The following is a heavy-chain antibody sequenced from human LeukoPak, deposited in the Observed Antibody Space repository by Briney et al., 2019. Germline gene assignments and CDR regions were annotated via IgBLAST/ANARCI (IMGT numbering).Heavy chain of an antibody. Sequence: SVKVSCKASGGTFSSYAISWVRQAPGQGLEWMGRIIPILGIANYAQKFQGRATITADKSTSTAYMELSSLRSEDTAVYYCARDQGGYNSLDYWGQGTLVTVSS. CDR2: IIPILGIA. CDR3: ARDQGGYNSLDY. D-gene: IGHD5-24*01. CDR1: GGTFSSYA. V-gene: IGHV1-69*04. J-gene: IGHJ4*02.